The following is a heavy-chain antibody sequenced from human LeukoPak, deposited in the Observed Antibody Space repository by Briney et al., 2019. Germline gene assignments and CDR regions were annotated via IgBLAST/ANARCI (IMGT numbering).Heavy chain of an antibody. CDR3: ARFPGVDTAMGSYDY. CDR1: GYSFTSYW. V-gene: IGHV5-51*01. D-gene: IGHD5-18*01. CDR2: IYPGDSDT. J-gene: IGHJ4*02. Sequence: HGESLKISCKGSGYSFTSYWIGWVRQMPGKGLEWMGIIYPGDSDTRYSPSFQGQVTISADKSISTAYLQWSSLKASDTAMYYCARFPGVDTAMGSYDYWGQGTLVTVSS.